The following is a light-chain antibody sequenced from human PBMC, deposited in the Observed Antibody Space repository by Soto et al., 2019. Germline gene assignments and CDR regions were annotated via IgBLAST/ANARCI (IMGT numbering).Light chain of an antibody. Sequence: DIQMTQSPSSLSASVGDRVTIACQASQDSSNYLHWYQQKPGKAPKLLIYKASSLESGVPSRFSGSGSGTEFTLTISSLQPDDFATYYCQQYNSYWTFGQGTKVDI. CDR2: KAS. CDR3: QQYNSYWT. J-gene: IGKJ1*01. CDR1: QDSSNY. V-gene: IGKV1-5*03.